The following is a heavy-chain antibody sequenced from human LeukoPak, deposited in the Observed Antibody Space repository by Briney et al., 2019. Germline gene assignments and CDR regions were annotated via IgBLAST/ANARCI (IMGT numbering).Heavy chain of an antibody. Sequence: GGSLRLSCAASGFTFSSYAMSWVRQAPGKGLEWVSAISGSGGSTYYADSVKGRFTISRDNSKNTLYLQMNSLRAEDTAVYYCAKEGPLRYFDWLPNHYYIDVWGKGTTVTVSS. J-gene: IGHJ6*03. CDR2: ISGSGGST. D-gene: IGHD3-9*01. CDR1: GFTFSSYA. V-gene: IGHV3-23*01. CDR3: AKEGPLRYFDWLPNHYYIDV.